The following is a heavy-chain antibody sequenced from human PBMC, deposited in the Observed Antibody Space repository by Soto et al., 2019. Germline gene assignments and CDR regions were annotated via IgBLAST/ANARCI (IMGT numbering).Heavy chain of an antibody. D-gene: IGHD6-13*01. CDR2: INHSGST. CDR3: ARGRRGGYSSSWRTDYYYYYMDV. V-gene: IGHV4-34*01. CDR1: GGSFSGYY. J-gene: IGHJ6*03. Sequence: SETLSLTCAVYGGSFSGYYWSWIRQPPGKGLEWIGEINHSGSTNYNPSLKSRVTISVDTSKNQFSLKLSSVTAADTAVYYCARGRRGGYSSSWRTDYYYYYMDVWGKGTTVTVSS.